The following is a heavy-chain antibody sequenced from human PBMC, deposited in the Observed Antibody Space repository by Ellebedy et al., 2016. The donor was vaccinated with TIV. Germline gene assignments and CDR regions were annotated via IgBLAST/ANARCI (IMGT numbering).Heavy chain of an antibody. D-gene: IGHD4-17*01. J-gene: IGHJ2*01. Sequence: GGSLRLSWAVSGFTFSAYSMNWVRQAPGKGREWVSYISTGSSTIYYTDSVKGRFTISRDKAKNSLYLQMNSLSAEDTAVYYCARDPSVYGASVYWYFDLWGRGTLVGVSS. V-gene: IGHV3-48*01. CDR2: ISTGSSTI. CDR3: ARDPSVYGASVYWYFDL. CDR1: GFTFSAYS.